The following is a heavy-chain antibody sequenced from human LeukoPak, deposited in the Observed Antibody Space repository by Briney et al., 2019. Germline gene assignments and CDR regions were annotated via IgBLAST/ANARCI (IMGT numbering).Heavy chain of an antibody. Sequence: PGGSLRLSCAASGFTFSSYWMHWVRQAPGKGLVWVSHINTDGSSTSYADSVKGRFTISRDNAKNTLYLQMNSLRAEDTAVYYCARDIYDSSGYYYGPFDYWGQGNLVTVSS. V-gene: IGHV3-74*01. CDR2: INTDGSST. D-gene: IGHD3-22*01. CDR3: ARDIYDSSGYYYGPFDY. CDR1: GFTFSSYW. J-gene: IGHJ4*02.